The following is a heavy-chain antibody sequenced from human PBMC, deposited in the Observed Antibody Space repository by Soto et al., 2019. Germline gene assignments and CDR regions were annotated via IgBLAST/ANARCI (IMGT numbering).Heavy chain of an antibody. Sequence: GGSLRLSCAASGFTFSSYGMHWVRQAPGKGLEWVAVISYDGSNKYYADSVKGRFTISRDNSKNTLYLQMNSLRAEDTAVYYCAKDARTPRSGSYGFDPWGQGTLVTSPQ. CDR3: AKDARTPRSGSYGFDP. V-gene: IGHV3-30*18. CDR1: GFTFSSYG. J-gene: IGHJ5*02. D-gene: IGHD1-26*01. CDR2: ISYDGSNK.